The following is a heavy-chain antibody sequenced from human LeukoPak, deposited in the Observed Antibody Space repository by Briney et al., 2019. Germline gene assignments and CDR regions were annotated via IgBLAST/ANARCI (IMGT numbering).Heavy chain of an antibody. CDR2: ISNDGRST. CDR1: TFTFSTYW. Sequence: SGGSLRLSCAASTFTFSTYWMNWVRQVPGKGLVWLSRISNDGRSTSYADSVEGRFTISRDNAKNTLYLQMNSLRDEDTAVYYCAREDSTTVTFYFDYWGLGTMVAVSS. D-gene: IGHD4-11*01. CDR3: AREDSTTVTFYFDY. V-gene: IGHV3-74*01. J-gene: IGHJ4*02.